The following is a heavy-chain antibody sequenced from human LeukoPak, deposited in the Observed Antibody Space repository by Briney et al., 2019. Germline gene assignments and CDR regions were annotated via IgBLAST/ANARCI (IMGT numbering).Heavy chain of an antibody. J-gene: IGHJ3*02. V-gene: IGHV3-33*01. CDR1: GFIFSSHD. CDR2: IWHDGSKK. CDR3: ARGPPQGAFDI. Sequence: GRSLRLSCEATGFIFSSHDIQWVRQAPGKGLEWVAGIWHDGSKKYYGDSVKGRFTLSRDNSKNTVHLQMNSLRAEDTAVYYCARGPPQGAFDIWGQGTRVTVSS.